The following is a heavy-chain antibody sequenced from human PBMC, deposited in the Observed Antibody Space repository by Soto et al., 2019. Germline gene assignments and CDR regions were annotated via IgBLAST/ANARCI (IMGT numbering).Heavy chain of an antibody. CDR2: ISSSSSTI. Sequence: GGSLRLSCAASGFTFSSYSMNWVRQAPGKGLEWVSYISSSSSTIYYADSVKGRFTISRDNAKNSLYLQMNSLRDEDTAVYYCARDRYNWNRTPDDDYWGQGTLVTVSS. J-gene: IGHJ4*02. CDR3: ARDRYNWNRTPDDDY. D-gene: IGHD1-20*01. V-gene: IGHV3-48*02. CDR1: GFTFSSYS.